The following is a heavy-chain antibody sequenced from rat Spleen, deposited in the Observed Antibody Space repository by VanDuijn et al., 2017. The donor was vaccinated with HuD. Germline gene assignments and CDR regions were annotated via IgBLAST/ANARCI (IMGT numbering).Heavy chain of an antibody. J-gene: IGHJ2*01. D-gene: IGHD1-12*02. CDR2: IIYDGSIT. CDR3: TRAYDGSPYYFDY. Sequence: EVQRVASGGVLVQPGRSLKLSCAASGFIFSDYAMAWVRQAPKKGLEWVATIIYDGSITYYRDSVKGRFTISRDNAKSTLSLQMDSLRSEDTATYYCTRAYDGSPYYFDYWGQGVIVTVSS. CDR1: GFIFSDYA. V-gene: IGHV5-17*01.